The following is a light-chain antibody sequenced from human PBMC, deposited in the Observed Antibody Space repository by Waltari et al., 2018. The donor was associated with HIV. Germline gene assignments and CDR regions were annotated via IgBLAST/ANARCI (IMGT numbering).Light chain of an antibody. Sequence: ALQMTQSPSSLYASVGDRVTITCRASQGIRNDLGWYQQKPGKPPKLLIYAASSLQSGVPSRFSGSGSGTDFTFTNSSLQPEDFATYYCLQDYNYPRTFGQGTKVEIK. CDR1: QGIRND. J-gene: IGKJ1*01. CDR2: AAS. V-gene: IGKV1-6*01. CDR3: LQDYNYPRT.